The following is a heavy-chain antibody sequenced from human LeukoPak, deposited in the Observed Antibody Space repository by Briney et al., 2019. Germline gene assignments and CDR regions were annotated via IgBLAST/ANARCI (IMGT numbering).Heavy chain of an antibody. J-gene: IGHJ4*02. CDR3: ARTRYYDFWSGYYGPKHKDYVHYFDY. CDR2: INHSGST. Sequence: PSETLSLTCAAYGGSFSGYYWSWIRQPPGKGLEWIGEINHSGSTNYNPSLKSRVTISVDTSKNQFSLKLSSVTAADTAVYYCARTRYYDFWSGYYGPKHKDYVHYFDYWGQGTLVTVSS. V-gene: IGHV4-34*01. D-gene: IGHD3-3*01. CDR1: GGSFSGYY.